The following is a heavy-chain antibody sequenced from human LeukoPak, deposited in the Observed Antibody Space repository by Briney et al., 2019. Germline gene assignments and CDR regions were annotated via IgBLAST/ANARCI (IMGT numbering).Heavy chain of an antibody. CDR2: ISYDGSNK. CDR1: GFTFSSYG. J-gene: IGHJ4*02. CDR3: AKDLDKQRGIDY. V-gene: IGHV3-30*18. Sequence: PGGPLRLSCAASGFTFSSYGMHWVRQAPGKGLEWVAVISYDGSNKYYADSVKGRFTISRDNSKNTLYLQMNSLRAEDTAVYYCAKDLDKQRGIDYWGQGTLVTVSS. D-gene: IGHD6-25*01.